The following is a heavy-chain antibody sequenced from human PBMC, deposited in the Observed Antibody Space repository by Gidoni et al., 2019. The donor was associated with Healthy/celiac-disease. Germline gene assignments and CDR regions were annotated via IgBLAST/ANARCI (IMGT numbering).Heavy chain of an antibody. J-gene: IGHJ4*02. V-gene: IGHV4-4*07. CDR2: IYTSGST. CDR1: GGSLSSYY. CDR3: ARDRSYVWGSYRLILGEYYFDY. D-gene: IGHD3-16*02. Sequence: QVQLHESGPGLVKPSETLSLSCTVSGGSLSSYYWRWTRQPAGKGLEWIGRIYTSGSTNYNPSLKGRVTMSVDTSKNQFSLKLSSVTAADTAVYYCARDRSYVWGSYRLILGEYYFDYWGQGTLVTVSS.